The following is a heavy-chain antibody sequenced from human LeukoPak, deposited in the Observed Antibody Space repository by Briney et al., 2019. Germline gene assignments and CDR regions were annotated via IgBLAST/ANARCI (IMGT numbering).Heavy chain of an antibody. CDR2: IYYSGST. D-gene: IGHD1-7*01. J-gene: IGHJ4*02. CDR3: ARPLTGTTLIFDY. CDR1: GGSISSYY. Sequence: SETLSLTCTVSGGSISSYYWSWIRQPPGKGLEWIGYIYYSGSTSYNPSLKSRVTISVDTSKNQFSLKLSSVAAADTAVYYCARPLTGTTLIFDYWGQGTLVTVSS. V-gene: IGHV4-59*01.